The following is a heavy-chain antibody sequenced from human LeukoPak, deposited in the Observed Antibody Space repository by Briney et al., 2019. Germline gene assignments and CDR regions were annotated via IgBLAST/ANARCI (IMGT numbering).Heavy chain of an antibody. Sequence: GASVKVSCKASGLSFTNSAVQWVRQARGQRLEWIGWIVVGSGNTIYVQKFQERVTITRDMSTSTAYMELSSLRSEDTAVYYCAAAYIGGAMVTNAFDIWGQGTMVTVSS. CDR2: IVVGSGNT. D-gene: IGHD5-18*01. J-gene: IGHJ3*02. CDR3: AAAYIGGAMVTNAFDI. CDR1: GLSFTNSA. V-gene: IGHV1-58*01.